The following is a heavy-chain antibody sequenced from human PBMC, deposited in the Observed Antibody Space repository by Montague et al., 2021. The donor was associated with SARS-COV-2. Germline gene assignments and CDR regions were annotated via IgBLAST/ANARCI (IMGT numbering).Heavy chain of an antibody. D-gene: IGHD3-16*01. CDR2: VYYRGKT. CDR3: ARHYDHSSRVDS. CDR1: GGSISSDY. V-gene: IGHV4-59*08. Sequence: SETLSLTCTVSGGSISSDYWTWIRQPPGKGLEWIGFVYYRGKTYXNPSLRCRVTISVDTSSNHFSLTLSSVTAADTAIYYCARHYDHSSRVDSWGQGTLVTVSS. J-gene: IGHJ4*02.